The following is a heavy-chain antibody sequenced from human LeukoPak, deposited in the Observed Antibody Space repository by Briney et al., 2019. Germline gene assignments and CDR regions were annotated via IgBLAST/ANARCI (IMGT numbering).Heavy chain of an antibody. CDR1: GFTFSSYA. V-gene: IGHV3-30-3*01. CDR3: AREAKVFGELYSSFDY. Sequence: GGSLRLSCAASGFTFSSYAMHWVRQAPGKGLEWVAIISYDGSNKYYADSVKGRFTISRDNSKNTLYLQMNSLRAEDTAVYYCAREAKVFGELYSSFDYWGQGTLVTVSS. D-gene: IGHD3-10*01. J-gene: IGHJ4*02. CDR2: ISYDGSNK.